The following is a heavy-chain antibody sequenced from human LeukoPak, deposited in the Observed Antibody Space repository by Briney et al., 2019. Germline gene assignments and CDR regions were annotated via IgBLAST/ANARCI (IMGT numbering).Heavy chain of an antibody. CDR1: GGSISSDNNY. D-gene: IGHD2-15*01. V-gene: IGHV4-30-4*01. Sequence: ASETLSLTCTVSGGSISSDNNYWSWIRQPPGKGLEWIGYIYYSGSTYYNPSLKSRVTLSVDTSQNQFSLNLSSVTAADTAVYYCARDCSGGSCYPGGIDCWGQGTLVTVSS. CDR3: ARDCSGGSCYPGGIDC. CDR2: IYYSGST. J-gene: IGHJ4*02.